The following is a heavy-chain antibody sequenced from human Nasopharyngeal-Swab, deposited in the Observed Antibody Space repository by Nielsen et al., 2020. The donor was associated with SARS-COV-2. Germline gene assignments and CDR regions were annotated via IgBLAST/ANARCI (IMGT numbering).Heavy chain of an antibody. J-gene: IGHJ4*02. V-gene: IGHV4-59*01. CDR3: ARVGGYSYGYGTDY. CDR1: GFTFSSYG. CDR2: IYYSGST. D-gene: IGHD5-18*01. Sequence: ESLKISCAASGFTFSSYGMHWIRQPPGKGLEWIGYIYYSGSTNYNPSLKSRVTISVDTSKNQFSLKLSSVTAADTAVYYCARVGGYSYGYGTDYWGQGTLVTVSS.